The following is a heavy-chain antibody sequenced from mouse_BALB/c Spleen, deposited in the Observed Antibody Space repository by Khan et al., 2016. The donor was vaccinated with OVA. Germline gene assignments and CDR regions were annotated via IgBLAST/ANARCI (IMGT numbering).Heavy chain of an antibody. V-gene: IGHV5-6*01. CDR1: GFTFSSYS. Sequence: EVELVESGGDLVKPGGSLKLSCAASGFTFSSYSMSWVRQTPDKRLEWVATISSDGDYTYYPDSVKGRFTIPGDNAKNTLYLQMSSLKSEDTAMYYCASHLTGSFAYWGQGTLVTVSA. J-gene: IGHJ3*01. D-gene: IGHD4-1*01. CDR3: ASHLTGSFAY. CDR2: ISSDGDYT.